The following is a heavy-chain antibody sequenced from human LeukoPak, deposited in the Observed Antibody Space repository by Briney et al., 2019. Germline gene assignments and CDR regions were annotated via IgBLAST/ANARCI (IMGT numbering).Heavy chain of an antibody. CDR2: IYTSGST. V-gene: IGHV4-4*09. CDR3: ARSIMVYAPFDY. Sequence: SETLSLACTVSGGSISSYYWSWIRQPPGKGLEWIGYIYTSGSTNYNPSLKSRVTISVDTSKNQFSLKLSSVIAADTAVYYCARSIMVYAPFDYWGQGTLVTVSS. CDR1: GGSISSYY. D-gene: IGHD2-8*01. J-gene: IGHJ4*02.